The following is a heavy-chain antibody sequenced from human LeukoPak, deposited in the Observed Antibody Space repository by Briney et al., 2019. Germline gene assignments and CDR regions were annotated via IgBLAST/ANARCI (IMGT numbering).Heavy chain of an antibody. J-gene: IGHJ4*02. V-gene: IGHV3-23*01. D-gene: IGHD2-8*02. Sequence: GGSLRLSCAASGFTFSNYAMTWVRQAPGRGLEWVSDISNSGRTTYYADSVKGRFTISRDNSKNTLYLQMNSLRAEDTAIYYCATYRQVLLPFESWGQGTLVTVSS. CDR2: ISNSGRTT. CDR3: ATYRQVLLPFES. CDR1: GFTFSNYA.